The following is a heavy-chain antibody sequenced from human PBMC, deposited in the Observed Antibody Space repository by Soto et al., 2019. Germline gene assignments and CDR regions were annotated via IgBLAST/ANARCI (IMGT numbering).Heavy chain of an antibody. CDR2: IYYSGST. CDR1: GGSISSGGYY. V-gene: IGHV4-31*03. Sequence: PSETLSLTCTVSGGSISSGGYYWSWIRQHPGKGLEWIGYIYYSGSTYYNPSLKSRVTISVDTSKNQFSLKLSSVTAADTAVYYCARDQDYYDSSGYYRVAFDIWGQGTMVTVSS. CDR3: ARDQDYYDSSGYYRVAFDI. D-gene: IGHD3-22*01. J-gene: IGHJ3*02.